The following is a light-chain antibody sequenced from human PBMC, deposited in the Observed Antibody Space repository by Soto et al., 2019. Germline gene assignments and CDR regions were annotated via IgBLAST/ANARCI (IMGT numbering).Light chain of an antibody. Sequence: QSALTQPASVSGSPGQSITISCTGTSSDVGGYNYVSWYQQHPGKAPKLMIYEVSNRPSGAYNRFSGSKSGNTASLTISGLQAEYEAHYYCSSYTSSSTILDVFGTGTKLTVL. CDR3: SSYTSSSTILDV. CDR2: EVS. J-gene: IGLJ1*01. V-gene: IGLV2-14*01. CDR1: SSDVGGYNY.